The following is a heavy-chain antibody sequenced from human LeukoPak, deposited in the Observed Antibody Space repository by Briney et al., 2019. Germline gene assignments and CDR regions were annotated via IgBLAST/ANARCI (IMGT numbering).Heavy chain of an antibody. CDR2: VHNDGDTK. Sequence: GGSLRLSCVVSGITFSNAWMNWVRQTPGKGLEWVAVVHNDGDTKYFGDSVKGRFTISRDNSKNTLYLQMNSLRAEDTAVYYCATGTGYYYDRWGQGTLVTVAS. V-gene: IGHV3-33*08. CDR1: GITFSNAW. CDR3: ATGTGYYYDR. J-gene: IGHJ4*02. D-gene: IGHD3-9*01.